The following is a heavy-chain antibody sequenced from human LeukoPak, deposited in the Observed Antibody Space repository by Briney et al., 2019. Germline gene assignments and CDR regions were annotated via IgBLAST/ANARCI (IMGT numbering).Heavy chain of an antibody. J-gene: IGHJ4*02. V-gene: IGHV3-13*01. Sequence: GGSLRLSCAASGFTFSSYDMHWVRQVTGKGLEWVSAIGTAGDTYYPGSVKGRFTISRENAKNSLYLQMNSLRAGDTAVYYCARAIAAFREVNYFDYWGQGTLVTVAP. CDR3: ARAIAAFREVNYFDY. CDR1: GFTFSSYD. D-gene: IGHD3-16*01. CDR2: IGTAGDT.